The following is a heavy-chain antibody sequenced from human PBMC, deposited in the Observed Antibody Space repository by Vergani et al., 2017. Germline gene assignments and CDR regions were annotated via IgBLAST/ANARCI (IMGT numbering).Heavy chain of an antibody. CDR1: GDIFNNYT. Sequence: QVHLEQSGTEVKKPGSSVKVSCKVSGDIFNNYTVTWVRQAPGQGLEWMGRIIPIIRLATSAQKFQDRVKITGDTSTNTVYMEMNNLRSEDTAVYYCASGYYDSSATDAFDIWGQGTMVTVSS. CDR2: IIPIIRLA. CDR3: ASGYYDSSATDAFDI. J-gene: IGHJ3*02. V-gene: IGHV1-69*02. D-gene: IGHD3-22*01.